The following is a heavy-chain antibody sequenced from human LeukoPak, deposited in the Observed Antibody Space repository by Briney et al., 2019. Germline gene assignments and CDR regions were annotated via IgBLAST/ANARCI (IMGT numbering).Heavy chain of an antibody. Sequence: GGSLRLSCAASGFTFSSYGMHWVRQAPGKGLEWVAVISYDGSNKYYADSVKGRFTISRDNSKNTLYLQMNSLRAEDTAVYYCAKDRGTDGYSYGFGDYWGQGTLVTVSS. V-gene: IGHV3-30*18. CDR2: ISYDGSNK. CDR1: GFTFSSYG. J-gene: IGHJ4*02. D-gene: IGHD5-18*01. CDR3: AKDRGTDGYSYGFGDY.